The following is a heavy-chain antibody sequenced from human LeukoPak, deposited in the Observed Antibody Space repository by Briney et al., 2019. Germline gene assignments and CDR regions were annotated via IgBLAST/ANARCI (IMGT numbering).Heavy chain of an antibody. CDR2: INHSGST. CDR1: GGSFSGYY. CDR3: ASSTWLVIDY. J-gene: IGHJ4*02. Sequence: PSETLSLTCAVYGGSFSGYYWSWIRQPPGKGLEWIGEINHSGSTNYNPYLKSRVTISVDTSKKQFSLKLSSVTAADTAVYYCASSTWLVIDYWGQGTLVTVSS. V-gene: IGHV4-34*01. D-gene: IGHD3-9*01.